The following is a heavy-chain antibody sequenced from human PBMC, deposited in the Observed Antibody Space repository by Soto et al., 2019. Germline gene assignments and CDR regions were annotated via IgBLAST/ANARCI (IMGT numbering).Heavy chain of an antibody. J-gene: IGHJ6*03. Sequence: GGSLRLSCAASGFTVSSNYMSWVRQAPGKGLEWVSVIYSGGSTYYADSVKGRFTISRDNSKNTLYLQMNSLRAEDTAVYYCARGWKDIVVVVADYYMDVWGKGTTVTVSS. V-gene: IGHV3-66*02. D-gene: IGHD2-15*01. CDR2: IYSGGST. CDR3: ARGWKDIVVVVADYYMDV. CDR1: GFTVSSNY.